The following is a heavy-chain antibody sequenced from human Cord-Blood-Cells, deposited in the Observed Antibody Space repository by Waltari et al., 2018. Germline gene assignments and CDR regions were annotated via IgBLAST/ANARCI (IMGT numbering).Heavy chain of an antibody. D-gene: IGHD2-21*01. V-gene: IGHV4-34*01. CDR3: ASLVIGAY. CDR1: GGSFSGYY. Sequence: QVQLQQWGAGLLKPSETLSLTCAVYGGSFSGYYWSWIRQPPGKGLEWLGEINHSGSTNYNPSLKSRVTISVDTSKNQFSLKLSSVTAADTAVYYCASLVIGAYWGQGTLVTVSS. CDR2: INHSGST. J-gene: IGHJ4*02.